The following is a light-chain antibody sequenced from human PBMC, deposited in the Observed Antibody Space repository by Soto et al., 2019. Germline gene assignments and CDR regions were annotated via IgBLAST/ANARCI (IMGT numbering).Light chain of an antibody. J-gene: IGKJ3*01. CDR2: GAS. CDR3: QQYGSSPPIT. Sequence: ESVLTQSPGTLSLSPGERATLSCRASQSVSSSYLAWYQQKPGQAPRLLIYGASSRATGIPDRFSGSGSGTDFTLTISRLEPEDFAVYSCQQYGSSPPITFGPGTKVDIK. V-gene: IGKV3-20*01. CDR1: QSVSSSY.